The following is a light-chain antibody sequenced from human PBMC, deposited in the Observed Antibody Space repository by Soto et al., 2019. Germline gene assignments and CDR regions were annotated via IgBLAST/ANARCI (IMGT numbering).Light chain of an antibody. CDR1: SSAVGGYNY. CDR2: DVT. J-gene: IGLJ1*01. Sequence: QSALTQPASVSGSPGQSITISCTGTSSAVGGYNYVSWYQQQPGKAPKFMIYDVTNRPSGVSNRFSGSKSGNTASLTISGLQAEDEAHYYCCSYTTSNTRQIVFGTGTKLTVL. CDR3: CSYTTSNTRQIV. V-gene: IGLV2-14*01.